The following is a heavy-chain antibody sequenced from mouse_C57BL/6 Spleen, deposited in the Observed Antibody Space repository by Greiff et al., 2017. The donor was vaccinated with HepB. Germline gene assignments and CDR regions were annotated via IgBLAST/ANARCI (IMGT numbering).Heavy chain of an antibody. CDR2: IDPNSGGT. CDR1: GYTFTSYW. V-gene: IGHV1-72*01. J-gene: IGHJ2*01. Sequence: QVQLKQPGAELVKPGASVKLSCKASGYTFTSYWMHWVKQRPGGGLEWIGRIDPNSGGTKYNEKFKSKATLTVDKPSSTAYMQLSSLTSEDSAVYYCARWGWDESDYWGQGTTLTVSS. D-gene: IGHD4-1*01. CDR3: ARWGWDESDY.